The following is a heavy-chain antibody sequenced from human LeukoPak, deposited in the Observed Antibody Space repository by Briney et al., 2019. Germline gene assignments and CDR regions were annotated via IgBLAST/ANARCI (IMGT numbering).Heavy chain of an antibody. V-gene: IGHV4-39*01. CDR3: ARRRGYTSGNPAY. CDR2: IYYKGDT. D-gene: IGHD5-18*01. CDR1: GSSIRSSRYY. J-gene: IGHJ4*02. Sequence: PSETLTLTCIVSGSSIRSSRYYWGWSRRLPGKGVEWIGSIYYKGDTYYNSSLWSRLTISVDTSKNQFTLKLSSVTAADTALYYCARRRGYTSGNPAYWGQGSLVTVSS.